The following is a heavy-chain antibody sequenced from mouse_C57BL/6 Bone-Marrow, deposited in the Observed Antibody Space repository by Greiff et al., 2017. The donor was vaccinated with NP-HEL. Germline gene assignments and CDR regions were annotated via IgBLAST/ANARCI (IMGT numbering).Heavy chain of an antibody. Sequence: VQLQQSGPELVKPGASVKISCKASGYAFSSSWMNWVRQRPGKGLEWIGRIYPGDGDTNYNGKFKGQATLTADKSSSTAYMQRSSLTAEDSAVYFGARPDSSGYDYDYGGKGTTLTVSS. CDR2: IYPGDGDT. CDR1: GYAFSSSW. D-gene: IGHD3-2*02. CDR3: ARPDSSGYDYDY. V-gene: IGHV1-82*01. J-gene: IGHJ2*01.